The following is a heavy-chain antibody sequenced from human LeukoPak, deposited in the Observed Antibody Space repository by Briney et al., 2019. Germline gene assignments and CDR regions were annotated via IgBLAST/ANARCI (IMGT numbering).Heavy chain of an antibody. Sequence: GGSLRLSCVPSGFTFSVYWMTCVREAPGRRLGWVANIKEDGSVRYYVDSLKGRFTISRDNAKNSLYLQLNSLRAEDTAVYYCATEGTDGRGSFGWFDTWGQGTLVTVSS. CDR2: IKEDGSVR. J-gene: IGHJ5*02. D-gene: IGHD3-10*01. V-gene: IGHV3-7*01. CDR1: GFTFSVYW. CDR3: ATEGTDGRGSFGWFDT.